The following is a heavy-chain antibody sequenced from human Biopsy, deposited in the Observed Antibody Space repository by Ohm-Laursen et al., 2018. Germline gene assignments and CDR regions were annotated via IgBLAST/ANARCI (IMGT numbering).Heavy chain of an antibody. J-gene: IGHJ5*02. Sequence: TLSLTCTVSGVSISVDGYYWARIRQFPGKGLELLGYIYNVESTYYNPSLKSRVLISGDASRNQYSLKLTSVTAADTAVYYCVRDRRDWYEPWGQGTLVTVSS. CDR2: IYNVEST. V-gene: IGHV4-31*03. CDR3: VRDRRDWYEP. CDR1: GVSISVDGYY.